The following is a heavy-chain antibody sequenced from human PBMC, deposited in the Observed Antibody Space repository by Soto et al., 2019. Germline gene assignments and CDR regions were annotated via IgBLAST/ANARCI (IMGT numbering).Heavy chain of an antibody. Sequence: QLQLQESGPGLVKPSQTLSLTCTVSAGSISSGGYYWSWIRQHPGKGLEWIGYIYYSGSTYYNPALKSPVTISVDTSKNQFSLKLSSVTAADTAVYYCASYSGYENKVPFGYFDYWGQGTLVTVSS. CDR3: ASYSGYENKVPFGYFDY. D-gene: IGHD5-12*01. J-gene: IGHJ4*02. CDR1: AGSISSGGYY. CDR2: IYYSGST. V-gene: IGHV4-31*01.